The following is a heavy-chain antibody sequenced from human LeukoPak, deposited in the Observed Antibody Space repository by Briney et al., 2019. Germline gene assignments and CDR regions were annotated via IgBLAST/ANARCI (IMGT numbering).Heavy chain of an antibody. CDR2: IKEDATET. J-gene: IGHJ4*02. CDR3: ARASAPDRAATTAVDN. CDR1: GFTFSDYW. D-gene: IGHD5-12*01. Sequence: GSLRLSCAASGFTFSDYWMSWVRRTPENGLEWVANIKEDATETYYMDSVKGRFTISRDDAKNTLHLQMNSLRPEDTAVYYCARASAPDRAATTAVDNWGQGTLVTVSS. V-gene: IGHV3-7*04.